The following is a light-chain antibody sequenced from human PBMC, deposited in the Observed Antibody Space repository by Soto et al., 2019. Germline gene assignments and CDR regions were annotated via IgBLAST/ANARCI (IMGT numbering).Light chain of an antibody. CDR2: DTS. J-gene: IGKJ1*01. CDR3: QQYGTSPWT. V-gene: IGKV3-20*01. Sequence: EIGLTQSPGTLSLSPGERATLSCRASQSFNRGSLAWYQQKPGQAPRLLMYDTSIRATGIPNRVSGSGSGTDFTLTISRLEPEDFAVYYCQQYGTSPWTFGQGTKVDI. CDR1: QSFNRGS.